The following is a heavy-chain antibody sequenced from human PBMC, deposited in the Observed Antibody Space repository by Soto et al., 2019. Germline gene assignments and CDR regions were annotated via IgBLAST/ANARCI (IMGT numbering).Heavy chain of an antibody. V-gene: IGHV1-18*01. Sequence: QAHLVQSGAEVKKPGASVRVSCKTSGYTFTNSGITWVRQAPGQGLEWMGWISAKNGNPNYAQNLQVRITMTIDTSTTTAYMELRSLRPEDTAVYYCAASVNYDSRGYLIYYFNYWGQGTLVTVSS. CDR2: ISAKNGNP. D-gene: IGHD3-22*01. CDR1: GYTFTNSG. J-gene: IGHJ4*02. CDR3: AASVNYDSRGYLIYYFNY.